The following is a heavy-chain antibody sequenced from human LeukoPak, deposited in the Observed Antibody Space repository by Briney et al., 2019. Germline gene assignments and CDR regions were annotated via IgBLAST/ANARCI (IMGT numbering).Heavy chain of an antibody. D-gene: IGHD3-22*01. V-gene: IGHV4-4*07. CDR2: IYVSGST. J-gene: IGHJ5*02. Sequence: SETLSLTCTVSGGSISDYYWTWIRQSAGKGLEWIGRIYVSGSTKYNPSLNPSVKCRVTISVDVSKNQFSLRMSSVTAADTALYYCARDRYDSVYNWFDPWGQGILVTVSS. CDR1: GGSISDYY. CDR3: ARDRYDSVYNWFDP.